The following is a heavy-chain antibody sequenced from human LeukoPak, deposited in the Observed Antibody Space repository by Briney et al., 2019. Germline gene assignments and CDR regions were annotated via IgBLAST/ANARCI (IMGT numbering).Heavy chain of an antibody. CDR2: INPSGGST. J-gene: IGHJ6*02. CDR3: ARAGGGGTRGYYYGMDA. D-gene: IGHD2-15*01. CDR1: GYTFTSYY. Sequence: ASVKVSCKASGYTFTSYYMHWVRQAPGQGLEWMGIINPSGGSTSYAQKFQGRVTMTRDTSTSTVYMELSSLRSEDTAVYYCARAGGGGTRGYYYGMDAWGQGTTVTVSS. V-gene: IGHV1-46*01.